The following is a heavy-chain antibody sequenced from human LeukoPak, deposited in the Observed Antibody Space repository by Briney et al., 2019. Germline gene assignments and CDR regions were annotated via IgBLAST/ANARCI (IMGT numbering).Heavy chain of an antibody. D-gene: IGHD3-22*01. Sequence: SETLSLTCTVSGGSISSSSYYWGWIRQPSGEGLEWIGSIYYSGSTYYNPSLKSRVTISVDTSKNQFSLRLSSVTAADMAVYYCARLSGYYDSAGMDVWGQGTTVTVSS. CDR3: ARLSGYYDSAGMDV. CDR2: IYYSGST. J-gene: IGHJ6*02. CDR1: GGSISSSSYY. V-gene: IGHV4-39*01.